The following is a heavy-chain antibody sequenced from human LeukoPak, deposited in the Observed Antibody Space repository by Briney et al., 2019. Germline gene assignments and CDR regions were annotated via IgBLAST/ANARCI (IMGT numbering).Heavy chain of an antibody. CDR3: AKNSSGGYSDY. D-gene: IGHD6-19*01. V-gene: IGHV1-18*01. Sequence: ASVKVSCKASGYTFTSSGISWVRQAPGQGLEWMGLISTYTGYSKYAQNLQGRVTMTADTSTSTAYMELSSLRSDDTAVYYCAKNSSGGYSDYWGQGTLVTVSS. CDR2: ISTYTGYS. CDR1: GYTFTSSG. J-gene: IGHJ4*02.